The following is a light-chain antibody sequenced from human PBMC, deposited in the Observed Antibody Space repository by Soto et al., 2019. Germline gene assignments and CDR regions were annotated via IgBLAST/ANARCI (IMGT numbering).Light chain of an antibody. V-gene: IGKV3-20*01. CDR2: GAS. CDR3: QQYTGPPTT. Sequence: ENILTQYPDTLSLSHGARATLSCRASQTVSSNYLAWCQQRPGQAPRLLIYGASTRAAGIPDRFSGSGSGTDFTLTITRLEPEDSAVYFCQQYTGPPTTFGQGTRLEI. CDR1: QTVSSNY. J-gene: IGKJ5*01.